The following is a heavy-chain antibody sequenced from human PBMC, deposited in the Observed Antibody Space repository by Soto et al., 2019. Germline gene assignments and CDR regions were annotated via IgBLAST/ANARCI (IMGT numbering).Heavy chain of an antibody. CDR1: GGSISNGGYY. Sequence: QLQLQESGPGLVKPSQTLSLTCAVSGGSISNGGYYWSWIRQHPGQGLEWIGSIYFRGSTYYNPSLQSRVTISVATPKNQFPMKLSSVAAADTAVYYRARDSPSQQPTRRWGGGYMDVGGKGTTVTFSS. D-gene: IGHD6-13*01. CDR3: ARDSPSQQPTRRWGGGYMDV. J-gene: IGHJ6*03. V-gene: IGHV4-31*11. CDR2: IYFRGST.